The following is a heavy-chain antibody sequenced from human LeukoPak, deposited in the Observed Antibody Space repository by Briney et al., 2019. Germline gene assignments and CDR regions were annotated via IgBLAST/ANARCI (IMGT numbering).Heavy chain of an antibody. Sequence: GASVKVSCKPSGYTFTGYYIHWMRQAPGQGLEWMGWINPNSGGTKYAQQFQDRVILTRDTSISTAYMELTRLTSDDTAMYYCAKDRYEGSQYSWDFDCWGQGTLVTVSS. J-gene: IGHJ4*02. CDR3: AKDRYEGSQYSWDFDC. D-gene: IGHD1-1*01. CDR1: GYTFTGYY. V-gene: IGHV1-2*02. CDR2: INPNSGGT.